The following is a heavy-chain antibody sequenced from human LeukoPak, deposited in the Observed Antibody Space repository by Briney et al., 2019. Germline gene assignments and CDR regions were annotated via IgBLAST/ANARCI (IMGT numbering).Heavy chain of an antibody. D-gene: IGHD7-27*01. Sequence: PSETLSLTCTVSGGSISSGSYYWSWIRQPAGKGLEWIGRVYSSGSTNYNPSLKSRVSISVDTSKNQFSLKLSSVTAADTAVYYCARSPRTGHYYYYYYMDVWGKGTTVTVSS. CDR1: GGSISSGSYY. CDR2: VYSSGST. CDR3: ARSPRTGHYYYYYYMDV. J-gene: IGHJ6*03. V-gene: IGHV4-61*10.